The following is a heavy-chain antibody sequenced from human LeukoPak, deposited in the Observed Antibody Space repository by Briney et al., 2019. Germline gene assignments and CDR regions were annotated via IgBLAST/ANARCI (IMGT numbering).Heavy chain of an antibody. Sequence: SETLCLTCTVSGGSISSYYWNWIRRPPGKGLEWIGYIYTSGSTLYNPSLKSRVTVSVDTSKDQFSLKLSSVTAADTAVYYCARGHRTLAWDVTHYFDYGGQGTLPTV. J-gene: IGHJ4*02. CDR2: IYTSGST. CDR1: GGSISSYY. V-gene: IGHV4-4*08. D-gene: IGHD4-23*01. CDR3: ARGHRTLAWDVTHYFDY.